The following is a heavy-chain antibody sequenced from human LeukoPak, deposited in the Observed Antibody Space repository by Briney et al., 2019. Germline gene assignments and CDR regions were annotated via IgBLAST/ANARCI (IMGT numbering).Heavy chain of an antibody. V-gene: IGHV4-59*01. CDR2: IYHSGNT. J-gene: IGHJ4*02. CDR1: GGSISSYY. CDR3: ARNFGY. Sequence: PSETLSLTCTVSGGSISSYYWSWIRQPPGKGLEWIGDIYHSGNTNYNPSLKSRVTISVDTSKNQFSLKLSSVTAADTAVYYCARNFGYWGQGTLVTVSS.